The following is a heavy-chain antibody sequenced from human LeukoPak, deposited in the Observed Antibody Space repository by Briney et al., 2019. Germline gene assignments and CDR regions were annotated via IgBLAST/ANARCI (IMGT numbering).Heavy chain of an antibody. J-gene: IGHJ5*02. D-gene: IGHD2-21*02. CDR2: ISSSGSTI. V-gene: IGHV3-48*03. CDR3: VRARGGDDVGH. CDR1: GFTFSSYE. Sequence: PGGSLRLSCAASGFTFSSYEMNWVRQAPGKGLEWVSYISSSGSTIYYADSLKGRFTISRDNAKNPLYLQMNSLRAEDTAVYYCVRARGGDDVGHWGQGTLVTVPS.